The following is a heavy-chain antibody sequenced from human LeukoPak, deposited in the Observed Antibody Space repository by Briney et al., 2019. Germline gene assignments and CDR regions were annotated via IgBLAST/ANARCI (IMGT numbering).Heavy chain of an antibody. V-gene: IGHV4-34*01. J-gene: IGHJ4*02. CDR2: ISHTEGT. CDR3: ARIRCGHSGSVCYDH. Sequence: SETLSLTCGVFGVSINDYYWSWIRQSPGKGLEWIGEISHTEGTRYNPSLESRVTMSVGTSENQLSLKLIFVTAADTAVYYCARIRCGHSGSVCYDHWGLGTLVTVSS. D-gene: IGHD2-21*01. CDR1: GVSINDYY.